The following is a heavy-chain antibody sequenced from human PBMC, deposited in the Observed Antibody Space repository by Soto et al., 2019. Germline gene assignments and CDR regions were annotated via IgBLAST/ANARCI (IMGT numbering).Heavy chain of an antibody. J-gene: IGHJ4*02. CDR1: GFTFSSYA. D-gene: IGHD3-22*01. Sequence: EVQLLESGGGLVQPGGSLRLSCAASGFTFSSYAMSWVRQAPGKGLEWVSAISGSGGSTYYADSVKGRFTISRDNSKNTLYLQMNSLRDEDTAVYYCGKVYAYYDSSGYYQEGYYFDYWGQGTLVTVSS. CDR2: ISGSGGST. V-gene: IGHV3-23*01. CDR3: GKVYAYYDSSGYYQEGYYFDY.